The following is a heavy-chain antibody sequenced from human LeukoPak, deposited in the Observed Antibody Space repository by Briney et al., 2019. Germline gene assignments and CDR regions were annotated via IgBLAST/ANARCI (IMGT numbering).Heavy chain of an antibody. J-gene: IGHJ4*02. CDR2: IIPILGIA. D-gene: IGHD6-13*01. Sequence: ASVKVSCKASGGTFSSYAISWVRQAPGQGLEWMGRIIPILGIANYAQKFQGRVTITADKSTSTAYMELSSLRSEDTAVCYCARVPQAAAAGDFDYWGQGTLVTVSS. CDR3: ARVPQAAAAGDFDY. V-gene: IGHV1-69*04. CDR1: GGTFSSYA.